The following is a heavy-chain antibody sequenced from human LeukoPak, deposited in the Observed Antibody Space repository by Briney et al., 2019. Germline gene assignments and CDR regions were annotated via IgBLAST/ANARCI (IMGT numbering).Heavy chain of an antibody. CDR1: GGTFSSYA. J-gene: IGHJ3*02. CDR2: IIPILGIA. CDR3: YMEYSSGWFFDAFDI. D-gene: IGHD6-19*01. V-gene: IGHV1-69*04. Sequence: SVKVSCKASGGTFSSYAISWVRQAPGQGLEWMGRIIPILGIANYAQKFQGRVTITADKSTSTAYMELSSLRSEDTAVYYCYMEYSSGWFFDAFDIWGQGTMVTVSS.